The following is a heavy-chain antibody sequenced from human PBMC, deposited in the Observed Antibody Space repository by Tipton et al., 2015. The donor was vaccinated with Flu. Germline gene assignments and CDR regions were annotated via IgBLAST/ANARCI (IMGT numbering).Heavy chain of an antibody. CDR2: ISGSGGST. CDR3: ARDLREGRITIFGVVTQFDP. V-gene: IGHV3-23*01. CDR1: GFTFSSYA. J-gene: IGHJ5*02. D-gene: IGHD3-3*01. Sequence: AVSGFTFSSYAMSWVRQAPGKGLEWVSAISGSGGSTYYADSVRGRFTISRDNSKNTLYLQMNSLRAEDTAVYYCARDLREGRITIFGVVTQFDPWGQGTLVTVSS.